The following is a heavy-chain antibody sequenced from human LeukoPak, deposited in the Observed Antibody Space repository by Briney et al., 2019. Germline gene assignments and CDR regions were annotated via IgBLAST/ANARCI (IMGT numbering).Heavy chain of an antibody. CDR3: AREDSGYDYYYYYMDV. CDR1: GFTFSSYW. J-gene: IGHJ6*03. V-gene: IGHV3-74*01. Sequence: GGSLRLSCAASGFTFSSYWMHWVRQAPGKGLVWVSRINSDGGSTSYTDSVKGRFTISRDNAKNTLYLQMNSLRAEDTAVYYCAREDSGYDYYYYYMDVWGKGTTVTVSS. D-gene: IGHD5-12*01. CDR2: INSDGGST.